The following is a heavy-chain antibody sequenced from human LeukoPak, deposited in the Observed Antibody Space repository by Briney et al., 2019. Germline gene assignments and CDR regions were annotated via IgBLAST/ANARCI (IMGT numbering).Heavy chain of an antibody. CDR1: GFAVSSNY. D-gene: IGHD3-10*01. Sequence: PGGSLKLSCAASGFAVSSNYMSWVRQAPGKALKWVSLIYTDGRTYHADSVKGRFTISRDNSNNTLYLQMNSLRAEDTAVYYCARGVTFGSGTYYEYYWGQGTLVTVSS. CDR2: IYTDGRT. V-gene: IGHV3-53*01. CDR3: ARGVTFGSGTYYEYY. J-gene: IGHJ4*02.